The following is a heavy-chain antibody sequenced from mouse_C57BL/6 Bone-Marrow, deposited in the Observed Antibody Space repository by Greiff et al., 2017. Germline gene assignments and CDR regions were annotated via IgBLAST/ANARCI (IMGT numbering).Heavy chain of an antibody. Sequence: VQLQQSGAELAKPGASVKLSCKASGYTFTSYWMHWVKQRPGQGLEWIGYINPSSGYTKYNQKFKDKAPLTADKSSSTAYMQLSSLTYEDSAVYYWARGIYYYGSSYGGWYFDVWGTGTTVTVAS. D-gene: IGHD1-1*01. J-gene: IGHJ1*03. V-gene: IGHV1-7*01. CDR2: INPSSGYT. CDR3: ARGIYYYGSSYGGWYFDV. CDR1: GYTFTSYW.